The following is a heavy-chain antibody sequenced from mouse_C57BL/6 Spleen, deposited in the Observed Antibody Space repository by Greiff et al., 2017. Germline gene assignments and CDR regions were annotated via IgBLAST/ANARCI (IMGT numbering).Heavy chain of an antibody. CDR3: AREDYGSSYDWYFDV. CDR2: ISYDGSN. D-gene: IGHD1-1*01. Sequence: EVQRVESGPGLVKPSQSLSLTCSVTGYSITSGYYWNWIRQFPGNKLEWMGYISYDGSNNYNPSLKNRISITRDTYKNQFFLKLNSVTTEDTATYYCAREDYGSSYDWYFDVWGTGTTVTVSS. CDR1: GYSITSGYY. V-gene: IGHV3-6*01. J-gene: IGHJ1*03.